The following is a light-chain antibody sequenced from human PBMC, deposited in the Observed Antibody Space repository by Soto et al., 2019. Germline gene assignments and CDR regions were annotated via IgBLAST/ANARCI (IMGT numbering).Light chain of an antibody. Sequence: QSLVTQPPSASGTPGQRVTISCSGSNSNIGTNTVNWYQQLPGTAPRLLIYTNNQRPSGVPQRFSGSKTGTSASLAIGGLQSEDGADYYCAAWDDSLGAYVFGPGTKLTVL. V-gene: IGLV1-44*01. J-gene: IGLJ1*01. CDR1: NSNIGTNT. CDR3: AAWDDSLGAYV. CDR2: TNN.